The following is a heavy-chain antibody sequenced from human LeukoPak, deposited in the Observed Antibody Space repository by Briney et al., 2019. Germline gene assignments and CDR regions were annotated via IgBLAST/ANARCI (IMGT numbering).Heavy chain of an antibody. CDR1: GGTFSSYA. CDR3: ARDGYSSSWYLDY. V-gene: IGHV1-69*13. Sequence: GASVKVSCTASGGTFSSYAISWVRQAPGQGLEWMGGIIPIFGTANYAQKFQGRVTITADESTSTAYMELSSLRSEDTAVYYCARDGYSSSWYLDYWGQGTLVTVSS. J-gene: IGHJ4*02. D-gene: IGHD6-13*01. CDR2: IIPIFGTA.